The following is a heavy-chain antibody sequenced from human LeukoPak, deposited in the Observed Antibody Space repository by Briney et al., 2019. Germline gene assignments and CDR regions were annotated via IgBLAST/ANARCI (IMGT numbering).Heavy chain of an antibody. J-gene: IGHJ4*02. Sequence: SETLSLTCTVSGGSISSSSYYWGWIRQPRGKGLEWIGSIYYSGSTYYNPSLKSRVTISVDTSKNQFSLKLSSVTAADTAVYYCARQQRGGFDYWGQGTLVTVSS. V-gene: IGHV4-39*01. D-gene: IGHD6-25*01. CDR2: IYYSGST. CDR3: ARQQRGGFDY. CDR1: GGSISSSSYY.